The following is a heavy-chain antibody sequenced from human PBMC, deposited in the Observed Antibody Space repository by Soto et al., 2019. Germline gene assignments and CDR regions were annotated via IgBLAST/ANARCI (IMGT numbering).Heavy chain of an antibody. CDR1: GFTFSSYG. V-gene: IGHV3-30*18. Sequence: QVQLVESGGGVVQPGRSLRLSCAASGFTFSSYGMHWVRQAPGKGLEWLAVISYDGSNKYYADSVKGRFTNSRDNSKNTMYLQMNSMRAEDMAVYYCAKDVVYCTNGVCYTALLDDWGQGTLVTVSS. J-gene: IGHJ4*02. D-gene: IGHD2-8*01. CDR3: AKDVVYCTNGVCYTALLDD. CDR2: ISYDGSNK.